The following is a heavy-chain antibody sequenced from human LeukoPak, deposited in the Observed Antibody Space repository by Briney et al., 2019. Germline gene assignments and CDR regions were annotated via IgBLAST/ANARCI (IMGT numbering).Heavy chain of an antibody. CDR3: ATLRSWSPDYFDH. V-gene: IGHV4-59*12. CDR2: IYYNGIT. Sequence: SETLSLTCTVSGGSISTFYWSWIRQPPGKGLEWIGYIYYNGITNYNPSLKSRVTISVDTSKNHFSLKLRSVTAADTAVYYCATLRSWSPDYFDHWGQGTLVTVSS. CDR1: GGSISTFY. J-gene: IGHJ4*02. D-gene: IGHD1-26*01.